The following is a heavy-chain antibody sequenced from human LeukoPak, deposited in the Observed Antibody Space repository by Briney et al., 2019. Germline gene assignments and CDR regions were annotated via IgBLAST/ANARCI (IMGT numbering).Heavy chain of an antibody. D-gene: IGHD3-22*01. J-gene: IGHJ3*02. CDR1: GYTFTSYY. CDR2: INPSGGST. V-gene: IGHV1-46*01. CDR3: ASGFMSYDRSGYYDDAFDI. Sequence: ASVKVSCKASGYTFTSYYMHWVRQAPGQGLEWMGIINPSGGSTSYAQKFQGRVTMTRDTSTSTVYMELSSLRSDDTAVYYCASGFMSYDRSGYYDDAFDIWGQGTMVTVSS.